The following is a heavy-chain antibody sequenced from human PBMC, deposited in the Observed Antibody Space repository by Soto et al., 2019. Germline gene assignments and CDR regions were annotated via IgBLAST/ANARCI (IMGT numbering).Heavy chain of an antibody. CDR2: ISSSSSYI. Sequence: EVQLVESGGGLVKPGGSLRLSCAASGFTFSSYSMNWVRQAPGKGLEWVASISSSSSYIYYADSVKGRFTISRNNAKNSLYLQMTSRRAEDTAVYYCARERGYPDDHWGQGTLVTVS. D-gene: IGHD5-18*01. V-gene: IGHV3-21*01. CDR1: GFTFSSYS. CDR3: ARERGYPDDH. J-gene: IGHJ4*02.